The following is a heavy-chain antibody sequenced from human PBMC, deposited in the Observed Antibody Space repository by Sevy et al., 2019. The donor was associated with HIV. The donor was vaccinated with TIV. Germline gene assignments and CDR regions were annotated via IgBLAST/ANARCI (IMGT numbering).Heavy chain of an antibody. V-gene: IGHV3-7*01. CDR3: AREYPNNYYDSSGTNYYYGMDV. Sequence: GGSLSLSCAASGFTFSSYWMSWVRQAPGKGLEWVANIKQDGSEKYYVDSVKGRFTISRDNAKNSLYLQMNSLRAEDTAVYYCAREYPNNYYDSSGTNYYYGMDVWGQGTTVTVSS. CDR2: IKQDGSEK. J-gene: IGHJ6*02. D-gene: IGHD3-22*01. CDR1: GFTFSSYW.